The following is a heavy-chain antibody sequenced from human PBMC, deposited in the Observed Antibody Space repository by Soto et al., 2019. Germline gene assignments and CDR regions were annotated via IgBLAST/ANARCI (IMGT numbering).Heavy chain of an antibody. CDR2: IWYDGSNK. CDR1: GFTFSSYG. V-gene: IGHV3-33*01. Sequence: QVQLVESGGGVVQPGRSLRLSCAASGFTFSSYGMHWVRQAPGKGLEWVAVIWYDGSNKYYADSVKGRFTISRDNSKNTLYLQMNSLRAEDTAVYYCAREGLGYCSSTSCYAGVSGFDYWGQGTLVTVSS. CDR3: AREGLGYCSSTSCYAGVSGFDY. J-gene: IGHJ4*02. D-gene: IGHD2-2*01.